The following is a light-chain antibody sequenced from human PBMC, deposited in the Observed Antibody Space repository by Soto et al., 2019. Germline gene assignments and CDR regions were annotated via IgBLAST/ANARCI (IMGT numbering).Light chain of an antibody. J-gene: IGKJ2*01. CDR3: QQYGDISRYT. CDR1: QSVNNNH. V-gene: IGKV3-20*01. CDR2: RAS. Sequence: EIVLTQSPGTLSLSPGERATLSCRASQSVNNNHVAWYQHKPGQAPRLLIYRASSRATGIPDRFSGGGSGTDFTLTISRLEPEDFAVYYCQQYGDISRYTFGQGTKLELK.